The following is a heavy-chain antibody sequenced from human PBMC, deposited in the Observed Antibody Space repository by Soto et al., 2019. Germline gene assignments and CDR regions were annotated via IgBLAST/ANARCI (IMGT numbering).Heavy chain of an antibody. CDR3: AKGASSGWYERGYFDY. Sequence: QVQLVESGGGVVQPGRSLRLSCAASGFTFSSYGMHWVRQAPGKGLEWMAVISYDGSNKYYADSVKGRFTISRDNSKNTLYLQMNSLRAEDTAVYYCAKGASSGWYERGYFDYWGQGTLVTVSS. V-gene: IGHV3-30*18. CDR1: GFTFSSYG. J-gene: IGHJ4*02. CDR2: ISYDGSNK. D-gene: IGHD6-19*01.